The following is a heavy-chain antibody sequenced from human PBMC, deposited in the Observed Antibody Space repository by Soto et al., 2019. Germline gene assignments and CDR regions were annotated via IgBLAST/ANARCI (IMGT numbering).Heavy chain of an antibody. V-gene: IGHV4-30-4*01. D-gene: IGHD5-18*01. CDR3: ATESGSTYGYFDH. Sequence: PSGTLSLTCTVSGGSVTSDEDYWTWIRQSPGKGLEWIGYISNSGSTGYNPSLKTRLSMSVDRSKNQFTLRLTSVTAADTAVYFCATESGSTYGYFDHWGKGTQVPVSS. CDR2: ISNSGST. J-gene: IGHJ4*02. CDR1: GGSVTSDEDY.